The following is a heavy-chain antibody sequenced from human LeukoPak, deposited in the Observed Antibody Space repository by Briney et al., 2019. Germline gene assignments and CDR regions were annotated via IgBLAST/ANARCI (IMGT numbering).Heavy chain of an antibody. CDR3: ARTNTEYRSGWYSFDP. V-gene: IGHV3-21*01. J-gene: IGHJ5*02. Sequence: GRSLRLSCAASGFTFSRYSMSWVRLAPGKWLEWVSSISSSSIYIYYAVSVKGRFTISRDNAKNSLYLQMNSLRAEDTAVYYCARTNTEYRSGWYSFDPWGQGTLVTVSS. CDR1: GFTFSRYS. D-gene: IGHD6-19*01. CDR2: ISSSSIYI.